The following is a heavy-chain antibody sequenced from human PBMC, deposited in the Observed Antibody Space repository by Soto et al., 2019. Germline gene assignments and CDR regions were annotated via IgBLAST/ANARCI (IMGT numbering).Heavy chain of an antibody. CDR2: INPNSGGT. CDR3: AREYAYYYDSSGSL. J-gene: IGHJ4*02. D-gene: IGHD3-22*01. CDR1: GYTFTGYY. V-gene: IGHV1-2*02. Sequence: ASVKVSCKASGYTFTGYYMHWVRQAPGQGLEWMGWINPNSGGTNYAQKFQGRVTMTRDTSISTAYMELSRLRSDDTAVYYCAREYAYYYDSSGSLWGQGTLVTVSS.